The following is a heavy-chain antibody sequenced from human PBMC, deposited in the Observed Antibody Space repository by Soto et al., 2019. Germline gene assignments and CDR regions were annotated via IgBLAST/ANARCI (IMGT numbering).Heavy chain of an antibody. J-gene: IGHJ4*02. CDR2: INPSGGST. CDR1: GYTFTSYY. V-gene: IGHV1-46*01. CDR3: ARGGRIFGVVTYYFDY. Sequence: QVQLVQSGAEVKKPGASVKVSCKASGYTFTSYYMHWVRQAPGQGLEWMGIINPSGGSTSYAQKFQVRVTMTRDTSTSTVYMELSSLRCEDTAVYYCARGGRIFGVVTYYFDYWGQGTLVTVSS. D-gene: IGHD3-3*02.